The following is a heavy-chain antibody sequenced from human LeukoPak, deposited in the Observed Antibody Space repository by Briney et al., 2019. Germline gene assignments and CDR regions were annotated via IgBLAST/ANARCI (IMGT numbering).Heavy chain of an antibody. V-gene: IGHV4-34*01. Sequence: SETLSLTCAVYGGSFSGYYWSWIRQPPGKGLEWIGEINHSGSTNYNPSLKSRVTISVDTSKNQFSLKLSSVTAADTAVYYCARGYYDSSGYLRGSFDYWGQGTLVTVSS. D-gene: IGHD3-22*01. CDR1: GGSFSGYY. CDR2: INHSGST. CDR3: ARGYYDSSGYLRGSFDY. J-gene: IGHJ4*02.